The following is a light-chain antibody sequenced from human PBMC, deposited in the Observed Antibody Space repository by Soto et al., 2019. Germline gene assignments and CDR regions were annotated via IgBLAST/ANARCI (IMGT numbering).Light chain of an antibody. J-gene: IGLJ1*01. Sequence: QSVLTQPPSASGTPGQRVTISCSGSSSNIGSNTVNWYQQLPGTAPKLLIYSNNQRPSGVPDRFSGSKSGTSASLAISGLQSEDEADYYCAAWHDSLNGPVLGNGTKLTV. CDR1: SSNIGSNT. V-gene: IGLV1-44*01. CDR2: SNN. CDR3: AAWHDSLNGPV.